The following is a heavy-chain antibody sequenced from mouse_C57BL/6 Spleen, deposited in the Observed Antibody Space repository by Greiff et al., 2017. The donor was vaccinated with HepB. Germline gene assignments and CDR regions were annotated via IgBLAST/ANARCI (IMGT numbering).Heavy chain of an antibody. J-gene: IGHJ3*01. CDR1: GFTFSSYA. CDR3: ARDLGLDGDWFAY. Sequence: EVQGVESGGGLVKPGGSLKLSCAASGFTFSSYAMSWVRQTPEKRLEWVATISDGGSYTYYPDNVKGRFTISRDNAKNNLYLQMSHLKSEDTAMYYCARDLGLDGDWFAYWGQGTLVTVSA. CDR2: ISDGGSYT. D-gene: IGHD2-3*01. V-gene: IGHV5-4*01.